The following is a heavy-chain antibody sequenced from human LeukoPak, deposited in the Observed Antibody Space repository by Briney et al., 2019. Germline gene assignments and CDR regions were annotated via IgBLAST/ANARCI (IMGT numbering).Heavy chain of an antibody. V-gene: IGHV1-18*01. D-gene: IGHD3-22*01. CDR2: ISAYNGNT. Sequence: GGSLRLSCAASGFTFTSYGISWVRQAPGQGLEWMGWISAYNGNTNYAQKLQGRVTMTTDTSTSTAYMELRSLRSDDTAVYYCARKRYYYDSSGYYYDYWGQGTLVTVSS. J-gene: IGHJ4*02. CDR3: ARKRYYYDSSGYYYDY. CDR1: GFTFTSYG.